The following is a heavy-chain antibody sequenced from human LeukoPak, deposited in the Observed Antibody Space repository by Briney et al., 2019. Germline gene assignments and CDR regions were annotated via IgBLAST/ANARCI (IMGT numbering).Heavy chain of an antibody. J-gene: IGHJ6*03. CDR3: ARDFGAPPYSATRGYYMDV. CDR2: ISAYNGNT. V-gene: IGHV1-18*01. D-gene: IGHD1-26*01. Sequence: ASVKVSCKASGYTFISYGISWVRQAPGQGLEWMGWISAYNGNTNYAQKLQGRVTMTTDTYTSTTYMELRSLRSDDTAVYCARDFGAPPYSATRGYYMDVWGKGTTVTVSS. CDR1: GYTFISYG.